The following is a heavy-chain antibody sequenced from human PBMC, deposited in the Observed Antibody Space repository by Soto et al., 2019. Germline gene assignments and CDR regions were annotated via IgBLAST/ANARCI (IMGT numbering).Heavy chain of an antibody. D-gene: IGHD2-15*01. J-gene: IGHJ5*02. CDR3: ARDRGCSGGSCYPKGVWFDP. CDR2: IYYSGST. Sequence: PSETLSLTCTVSGGSISSYYWSWIRQPPGKGLEWIGYIYYSGSTNYNPSLKSRVTISVDTSKNRFSLKLSSVTAADTAVYYCARDRGCSGGSCYPKGVWFDPWGQGTLVTVSS. V-gene: IGHV4-59*01. CDR1: GGSISSYY.